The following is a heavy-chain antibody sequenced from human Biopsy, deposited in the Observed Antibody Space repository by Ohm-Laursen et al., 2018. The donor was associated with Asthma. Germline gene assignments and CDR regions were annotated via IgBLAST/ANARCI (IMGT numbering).Heavy chain of an antibody. D-gene: IGHD5/OR15-5a*01. CDR3: AKDWKSLYVQYFFEY. CDR1: GFTFSSYA. CDR2: ISGDAQRT. J-gene: IGHJ4*02. V-gene: IGHV3-23*01. Sequence: SLRLSCSASGFTFSSYALSWVRQAPGKGLEWVPGISGDAQRTYYEDSVKGRFTISRDNSKNTIYLQLNSLRAEDTAVYYCAKDWKSLYVQYFFEYWGQGTLVTVSS.